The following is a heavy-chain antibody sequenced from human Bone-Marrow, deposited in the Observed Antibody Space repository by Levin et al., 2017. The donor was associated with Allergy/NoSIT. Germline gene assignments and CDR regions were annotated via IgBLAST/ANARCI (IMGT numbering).Heavy chain of an antibody. D-gene: IGHD3-9*01. J-gene: IGHJ4*02. V-gene: IGHV4-34*01. CDR1: GGSFRGYY. Sequence: SQTLSLTCAVYGGSFRGYYWSWIRQPPGKGLEWIGEINHSGSTNYNPSLKSRVTISVDTSKNQFSLKLSSVTAADTAVYYCARGAHVERYDILTGSVDYWGQGTLVTVSS. CDR3: ARGAHVERYDILTGSVDY. CDR2: INHSGST.